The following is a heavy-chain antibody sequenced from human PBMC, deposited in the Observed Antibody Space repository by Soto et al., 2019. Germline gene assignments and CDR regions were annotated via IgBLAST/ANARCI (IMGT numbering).Heavy chain of an antibody. D-gene: IGHD1-7*01. V-gene: IGHV3-48*02. CDR2: ISSSSSTI. CDR3: ARQLELRDGMYV. J-gene: IGHJ6*02. CDR1: GFTFSSYS. Sequence: EVQLVESGGGLVQPGGSLRLSCAASGFTFSSYSMNWVRQAPGQGLEWVSYISSSSSTIYYADSVKGRFTISSDNAKKSLELQMNSLRHEDTAVYYCARQLELRDGMYVLGQGTTVTVSS.